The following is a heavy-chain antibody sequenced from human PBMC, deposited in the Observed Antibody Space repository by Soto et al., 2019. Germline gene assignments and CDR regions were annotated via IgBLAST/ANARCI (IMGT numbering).Heavy chain of an antibody. Sequence: QVQLVESGGGVVQPGRSLRLSCAASGFTFSSYGIHWVRQAPGKGLEWVAFISYDGGNKYYADSVKGRFTISRDNPKNTLYLQMNSLRAEDTAVYYCARVLSTDDDGGYVVDFWGQGTLVTVSS. D-gene: IGHD2-15*01. J-gene: IGHJ4*02. CDR2: ISYDGGNK. CDR1: GFTFSSYG. CDR3: ARVLSTDDDGGYVVDF. V-gene: IGHV3-30*03.